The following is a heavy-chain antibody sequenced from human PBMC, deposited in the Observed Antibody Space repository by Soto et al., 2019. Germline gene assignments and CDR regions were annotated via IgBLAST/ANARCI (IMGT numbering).Heavy chain of an antibody. J-gene: IGHJ4*02. Sequence: SETLSLTCAVYGGSFSGYYWSWIRQPPGKGLEWIGEINHSGSTNYNPSLKSRVTISVDTSKNQFSLKLSSVTAADTAVYYCARSNYYDSKVLDYWGQGTLVTVSS. CDR3: ARSNYYDSKVLDY. V-gene: IGHV4-34*01. D-gene: IGHD3-22*01. CDR1: GGSFSGYY. CDR2: INHSGST.